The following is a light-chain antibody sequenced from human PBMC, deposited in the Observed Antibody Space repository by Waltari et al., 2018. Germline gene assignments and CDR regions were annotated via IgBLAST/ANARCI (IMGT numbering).Light chain of an antibody. Sequence: QSVLTQPPSASGTPGQRVTISCSGSSSNIGTNYVYWYQQFPGAAPQFLIYRNDKRPAGVPDRFSGSKSGTSASMTISGLRSEDEADYYCASWDDSLRGVVFGGGTKLTAL. CDR2: RND. CDR3: ASWDDSLRGVV. V-gene: IGLV1-47*01. CDR1: SSNIGTNY. J-gene: IGLJ2*01.